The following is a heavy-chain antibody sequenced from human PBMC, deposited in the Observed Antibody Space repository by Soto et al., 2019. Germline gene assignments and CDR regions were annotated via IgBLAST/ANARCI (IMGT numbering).Heavy chain of an antibody. V-gene: IGHV4-34*01. CDR1: GGSFNDYY. CDR3: ARRSSYYYYFAIDV. CDR2: INHSGST. J-gene: IGHJ6*02. Sequence: QVQLQQWGAGLLKPSETLSLTCAVYGGSFNDYYSTWIRQSPGKGLEWIGEINHSGSTNYNPSLKSQVTISIETSRNEFSLILSTVTAADTAVYYSARRSSYYYYFAIDVWGQGTTVTVSS. D-gene: IGHD2-2*01.